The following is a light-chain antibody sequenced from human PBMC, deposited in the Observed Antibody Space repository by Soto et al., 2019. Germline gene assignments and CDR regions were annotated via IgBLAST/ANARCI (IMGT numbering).Light chain of an antibody. CDR1: QSVSRSD. CDR2: GAS. V-gene: IGKV3-20*01. J-gene: IGKJ5*01. CDR3: QQYGSSPPIT. Sequence: EIVLTQSPGTLSLSPGERATLSCRASQSVSRSDLAWYQQKPGQAPRLLIYGASSRATGIPDRFSGSGSGTDFTLTISRLEPEDFAVYYCQQYGSSPPITFGQGTRLDIK.